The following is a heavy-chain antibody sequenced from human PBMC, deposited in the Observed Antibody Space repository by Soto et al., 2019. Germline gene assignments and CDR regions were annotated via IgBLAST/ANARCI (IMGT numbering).Heavy chain of an antibody. CDR2: IYYSGST. V-gene: IGHV4-39*07. J-gene: IGHJ4*02. D-gene: IGHD4-17*01. Sequence: PSETLSLTCTVSGGSISSSSYYWGWIRQPPGKGLEWIGSIYYSGSTYYNPSLKSRVTISVDTSKNQFSLKLSSVTAADTAVYYCARDGGGDYVFEYWGQGTLVTVSS. CDR1: GGSISSSSYY. CDR3: ARDGGGDYVFEY.